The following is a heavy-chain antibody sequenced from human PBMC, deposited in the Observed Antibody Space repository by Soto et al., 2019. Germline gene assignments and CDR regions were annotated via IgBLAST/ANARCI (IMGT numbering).Heavy chain of an antibody. D-gene: IGHD5-18*01. CDR1: GYSFTSYW. CDR2: IDPSDSYT. CDR3: ARRGYSYGYHYYYGMDV. V-gene: IGHV5-10-1*01. Sequence: GESLKISCKGSGYSFTSYWISWVRQMPGKGLEWMGRIDPSDSYTNYSPSFQGHVTISADKSISTAYLQWSSLEASDTAMYYCARRGYSYGYHYYYGMDVWGQGTTVTVSS. J-gene: IGHJ6*02.